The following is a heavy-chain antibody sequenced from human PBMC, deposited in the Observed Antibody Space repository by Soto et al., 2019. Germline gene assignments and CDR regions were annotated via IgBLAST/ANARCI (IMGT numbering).Heavy chain of an antibody. J-gene: IGHJ4*02. Sequence: EGQLMESGGGLVQPGGSLRVSCAASGFTVSYNYMTWVRQAPGKGLEWVSVIHSGGITDYADSVKGRFSISRDISRNTVFLQMNRLRVEDTAVYYCASSTVIPYFDSWGQGTLVTVSS. D-gene: IGHD4-17*01. CDR1: GFTVSYNY. V-gene: IGHV3-53*01. CDR2: IHSGGIT. CDR3: ASSTVIPYFDS.